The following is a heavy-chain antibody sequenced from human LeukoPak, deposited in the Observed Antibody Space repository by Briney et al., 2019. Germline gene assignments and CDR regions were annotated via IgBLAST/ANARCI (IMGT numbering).Heavy chain of an antibody. CDR3: AKGLERGSRLDS. V-gene: IGHV3-23*01. CDR2: IRHGDGRT. CDR1: GFTFSSYA. Sequence: HPGGSLRLSCAASGFTFSSYAMSWVRQAPGQGLEWVSGIRHGDGRTYYADSVRGRFTISSDIFKNTLYLQMNGLRADDTALYYCAKGLERGSRLDSWGQGTLVTVSS. D-gene: IGHD1-1*01. J-gene: IGHJ5*01.